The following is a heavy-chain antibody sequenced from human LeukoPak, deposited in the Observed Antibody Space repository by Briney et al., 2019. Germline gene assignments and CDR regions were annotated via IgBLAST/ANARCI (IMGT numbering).Heavy chain of an antibody. CDR1: GFGFGAYA. J-gene: IGHJ4*02. Sequence: GGSLRLSCAASGFGFGAYAMIWVRQAPGKGLEWVSLIHNDATTTYYADSVRGRFTVSRDNSKNTLYLEMNSLRAEDTAVYYCAKGKGGTSFNYCFDYWGQGTPVSVSS. CDR3: AKGKGGTSFNYCFDY. D-gene: IGHD2/OR15-2a*01. V-gene: IGHV3-23*03. CDR2: IHNDATTT.